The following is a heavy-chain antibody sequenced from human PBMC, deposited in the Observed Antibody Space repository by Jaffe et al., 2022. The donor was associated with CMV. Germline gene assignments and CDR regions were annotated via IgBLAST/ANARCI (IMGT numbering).Heavy chain of an antibody. CDR3: ARSITIFGVVIRQGVSWFDP. V-gene: IGHV2-26*01. J-gene: IGHJ5*02. CDR1: GFSLSNARMG. CDR2: IFSNDEK. Sequence: QVTLKESGPVLVKPTETLTLTCTVSGFSLSNARMGVSWIRQPPGKALEWLAHIFSNDEKSYSTSLKSRLTISKDTSKSQVVLTMTNMDPVDTATYYCARSITIFGVVIRQGVSWFDPWGQGTLVTVSS. D-gene: IGHD3-3*01.